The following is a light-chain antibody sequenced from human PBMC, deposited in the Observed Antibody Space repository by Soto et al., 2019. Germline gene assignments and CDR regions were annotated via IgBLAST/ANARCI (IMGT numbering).Light chain of an antibody. J-gene: IGKJ1*01. Sequence: DIRMTQSPSSLSASVGDRVTITCRASQSISNYLIWFQQNPGRAPKLLIYAASSLQSGVPSRFSGSGSGTDFTLTISSLQPEDFATYYCQQSYRTPWTFVQGTKVEIK. CDR2: AAS. CDR1: QSISNY. CDR3: QQSYRTPWT. V-gene: IGKV1-39*01.